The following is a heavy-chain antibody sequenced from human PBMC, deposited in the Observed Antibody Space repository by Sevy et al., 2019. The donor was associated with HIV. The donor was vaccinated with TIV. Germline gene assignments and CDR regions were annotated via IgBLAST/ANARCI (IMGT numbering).Heavy chain of an antibody. CDR2: ISSSSSYI. CDR3: ARDSGEDDAFDI. D-gene: IGHD3-10*01. V-gene: IGHV3-21*01. CDR1: GFTFSSYS. J-gene: IGHJ3*02. Sequence: GGSLGLSCAASGFTFSSYSMNWVRQAPGKGLEWVSSISSSSSYIYYADSVKGRFTISRDNAKNSLYLQMNSLRAEDTAVYYCARDSGEDDAFDIWGQGTMVTVSS.